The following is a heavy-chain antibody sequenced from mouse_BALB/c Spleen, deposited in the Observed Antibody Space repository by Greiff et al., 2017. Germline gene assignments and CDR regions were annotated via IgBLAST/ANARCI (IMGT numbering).Heavy chain of an antibody. V-gene: IGHV1S29*02. CDR2: IYPYNGGT. Sequence: VQLQQSGPELVKPGASVKISCKASGYTFTDYNMHWVKQSHGKSLEWIGYIYPYNGGTGYNQKFKSKATLTVDNSSSTAYMELRSLTSEDSAVYYCALLRLGYFDVWGAGTTVTVSS. D-gene: IGHD1-2*01. CDR1: GYTFTDYN. CDR3: ALLRLGYFDV. J-gene: IGHJ1*01.